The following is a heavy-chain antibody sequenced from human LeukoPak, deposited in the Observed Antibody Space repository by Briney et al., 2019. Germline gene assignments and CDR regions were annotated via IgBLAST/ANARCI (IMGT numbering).Heavy chain of an antibody. Sequence: SVKVSCKASGGTFSSYAISWVRQAPGQGLEWMGRIIPIFGTANYAQKFQGRVTITTDESTSTAYMELSSLRSEDTAVYYCARGYYYDSSGYDYGAFDIWGQGAMVTVSS. D-gene: IGHD3-22*01. CDR2: IIPIFGTA. V-gene: IGHV1-69*05. CDR3: ARGYYYDSSGYDYGAFDI. J-gene: IGHJ3*02. CDR1: GGTFSSYA.